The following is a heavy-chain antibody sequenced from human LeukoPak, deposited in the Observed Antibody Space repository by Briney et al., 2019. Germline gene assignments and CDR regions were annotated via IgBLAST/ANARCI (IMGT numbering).Heavy chain of an antibody. CDR1: GGTFSSYA. CDR3: ASDYSNSYYFDY. D-gene: IGHD4-11*01. CDR2: IIPILGTA. J-gene: IGHJ4*02. V-gene: IGHV1-69*04. Sequence: ASVKVSCKASGGTFSSYAISWVRQAPGQGLEWMGRIIPILGTANYAQKFQGRVTITADKSTSTAYMELSSLRSEDTAVYYCASDYSNSYYFDYWGQGTLVTASS.